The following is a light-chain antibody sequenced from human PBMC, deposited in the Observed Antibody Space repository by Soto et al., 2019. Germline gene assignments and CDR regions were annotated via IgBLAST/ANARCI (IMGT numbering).Light chain of an antibody. V-gene: IGLV2-14*03. CDR2: GVT. CDR1: SSDIGGHDD. Sequence: QSALTQPAPVSGSPGQSITISCTGTSSDIGGHDDVSWYQQHPGKVPKLLLYGVTDRPSGVSDRFSGSKSGNVASLTISGLQAEDEADYYCCSYTSDLTPYVFGTGTKLTVL. CDR3: CSYTSDLTPYV. J-gene: IGLJ1*01.